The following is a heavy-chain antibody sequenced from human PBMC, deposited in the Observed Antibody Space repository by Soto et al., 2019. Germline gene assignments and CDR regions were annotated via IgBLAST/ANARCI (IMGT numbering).Heavy chain of an antibody. D-gene: IGHD1-26*01. CDR2: ISYSGST. CDR1: GTSINRNSYY. V-gene: IGHV4-39*01. Sequence: SETLSLTCTVSGTSINRNSYYWGWIRQPPGRGLEWIGTISYSGSTYYNPSLRSRVTIYSDTSKNQFSLNLSSVTAADTAVYYCARQGGGYFYFFDYWGQGTPVTVS. CDR3: ARQGGGYFYFFDY. J-gene: IGHJ4*02.